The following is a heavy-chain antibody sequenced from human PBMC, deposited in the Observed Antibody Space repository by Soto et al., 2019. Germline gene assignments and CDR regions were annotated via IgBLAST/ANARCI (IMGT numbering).Heavy chain of an antibody. J-gene: IGHJ6*02. CDR2: INPNSGGT. CDR1: GYTFTGYY. CDR3: ARAGYYYGSGSSVHYYYGMDV. V-gene: IGHV1-2*04. Sequence: ASVKVSCKASGYTFTGYYMHWVRQAPGQGLEWMGWINPNSGGTNYAQKFQGWVTMTRDTSISTAYMELSRLRSDDTAVYYCARAGYYYGSGSSVHYYYGMDVWGQGTTVTGSS. D-gene: IGHD3-10*01.